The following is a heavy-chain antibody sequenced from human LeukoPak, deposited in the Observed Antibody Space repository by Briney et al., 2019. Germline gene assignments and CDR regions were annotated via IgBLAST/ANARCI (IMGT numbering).Heavy chain of an antibody. CDR2: IWNDGSIR. J-gene: IGHJ4*02. D-gene: IGHD1-26*01. V-gene: IGHV3-33*01. CDR1: GFTFSTYG. Sequence: GGSLRLSCAASGFTFSTYGLHWVRQAPGKGLEWVAVIWNDGSIRYYADSVKGRFTISRDNSKNTLYLQMNSLRAEDTAVYYCARASGSYDYWGQGTLVTVSS. CDR3: ARASGSYDY.